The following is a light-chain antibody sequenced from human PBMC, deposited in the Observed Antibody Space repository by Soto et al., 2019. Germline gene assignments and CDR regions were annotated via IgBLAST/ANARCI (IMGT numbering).Light chain of an antibody. Sequence: DIQMTQSPSSLSASVGDRVTITCRASQGISNYLAWYQQKPGNVPRLMIYAASTLHSGVPSRFSGGGSGTEFTLTIRSLEPEDVATYYCQMYNSAPLTFGGGTRVEIK. CDR1: QGISNY. CDR2: AAS. CDR3: QMYNSAPLT. V-gene: IGKV1-27*01. J-gene: IGKJ4*01.